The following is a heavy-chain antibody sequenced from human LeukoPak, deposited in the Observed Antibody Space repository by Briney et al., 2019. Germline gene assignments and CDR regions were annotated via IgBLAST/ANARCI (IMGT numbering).Heavy chain of an antibody. Sequence: SETLSLTCSVSGGSISSDYWNWIRQPAGKGLEWIGRIQSSGSTNYNPSLKSRLTMSVDKSKYQFSLKLMSVTAADTAVYYCARDRGSGWYDYWGQGTLVTVSS. D-gene: IGHD6-19*01. V-gene: IGHV4-4*07. CDR2: IQSSGST. CDR3: ARDRGSGWYDY. CDR1: GGSISSDY. J-gene: IGHJ4*02.